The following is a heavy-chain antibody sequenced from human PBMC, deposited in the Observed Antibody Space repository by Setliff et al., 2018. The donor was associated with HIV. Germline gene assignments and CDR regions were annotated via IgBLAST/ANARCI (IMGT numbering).Heavy chain of an antibody. CDR2: IYYSGDT. CDR1: GVSISNGVYF. CDR3: ATEMAAIRQDAFDI. Sequence: SETLSLTCSVSGVSISNGVYFWSWLRQHPGKGLEWVGYIYYSGDTYYNPSLRSRVTISVDTSENRFSLTLNSVTAAATAVYYCATEMAAIRQDAFDIWGLGTRVTVSS. V-gene: IGHV4-31*03. D-gene: IGHD6-19*01. J-gene: IGHJ3*02.